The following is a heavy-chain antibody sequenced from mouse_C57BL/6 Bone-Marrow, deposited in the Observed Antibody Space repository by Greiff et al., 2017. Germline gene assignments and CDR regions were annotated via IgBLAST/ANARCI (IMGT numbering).Heavy chain of an antibody. D-gene: IGHD1-1*01. J-gene: IGHJ4*01. CDR2: IDPSDSYT. Sequence: QVQLQHPGAELVMPGASVKLSCKASGYTFTSYWMHWVKQRPGQGLEWIGEIDPSDSYTNYNQKFKGKSTLTVDKSSSTAYMQLSSLTSEDSAVYYCARGTTVDAMDYWGQGTSVTVSS. CDR1: GYTFTSYW. CDR3: ARGTTVDAMDY. V-gene: IGHV1-69*01.